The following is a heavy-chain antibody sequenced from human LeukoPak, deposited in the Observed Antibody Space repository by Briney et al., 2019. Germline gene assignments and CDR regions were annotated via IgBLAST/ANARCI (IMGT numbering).Heavy chain of an antibody. D-gene: IGHD6-13*01. Sequence: PGGSLRLSCAASGFTFSSYAMSWVRQAPGKGLEWVANIKQDGSEKYYVDPVKGRFTISRDNAKNSLYLQMNSLRAEDTAVYYCASTYSSSWGFDYWGQGTLVTVSS. CDR2: IKQDGSEK. V-gene: IGHV3-7*01. J-gene: IGHJ4*02. CDR1: GFTFSSYA. CDR3: ASTYSSSWGFDY.